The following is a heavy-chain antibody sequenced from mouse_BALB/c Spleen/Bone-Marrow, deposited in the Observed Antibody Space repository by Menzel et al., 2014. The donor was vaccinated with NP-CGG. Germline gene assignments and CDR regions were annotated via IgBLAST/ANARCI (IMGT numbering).Heavy chain of an antibody. V-gene: IGHV5-6-5*01. CDR1: GFTFSSYA. J-gene: IGHJ1*01. D-gene: IGHD1-1*01. CDR2: ISSGGST. Sequence: EVKLVESGGGLVKPGGSVKLSCAASGFTFSSYAMSWVRQTPEKRLEWVASISSGGSTYYPDSVKGRFTISRDNVRNILCLQMNSLRSEDTAMYYCARATDTVYYGSGYCDFDVWGAGTSVTVSS. CDR3: ARATDTVYYGSGYCDFDV.